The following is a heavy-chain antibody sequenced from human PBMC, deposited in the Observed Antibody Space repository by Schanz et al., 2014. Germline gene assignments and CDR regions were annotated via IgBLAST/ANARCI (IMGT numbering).Heavy chain of an antibody. CDR3: VRDSYFAFDY. V-gene: IGHV3-23*01. CDR1: GFTFSSYA. CDR2: ISGGGGTT. Sequence: EVQLLESGGGLVQPGGSLRLSCAASGFTFSSYAMSWVRQAPGKGLEWVSAISGGGGTTYYADSVKGRFTMSRDNAKNSVCLQMNSLRAEDTAVYYCVRDSYFAFDYWGQGTLVTVSS. D-gene: IGHD3-10*01. J-gene: IGHJ4*02.